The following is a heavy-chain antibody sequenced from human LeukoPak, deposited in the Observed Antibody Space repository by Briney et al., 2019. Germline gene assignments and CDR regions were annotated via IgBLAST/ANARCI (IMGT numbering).Heavy chain of an antibody. D-gene: IGHD3-10*01. CDR3: ARLGYRLGIYYIDDY. CDR1: GGSISGSSYY. J-gene: IGHJ4*02. CDR2: IYYSGSA. V-gene: IGHV4-39*02. Sequence: SETLSLTCTVSGGSISGSSYYWGWIRQPPGKGLEWVGSIYYSGSAYYNPSLKSRVTISVDTSKNHFSLNLSSVTAADTAVYYCARLGYRLGIYYIDDYWGQGTLVTVSS.